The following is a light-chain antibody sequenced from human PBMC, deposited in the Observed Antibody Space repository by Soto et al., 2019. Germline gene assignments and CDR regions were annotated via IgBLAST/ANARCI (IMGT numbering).Light chain of an antibody. J-gene: IGKJ1*01. CDR3: QQYGSSPWT. V-gene: IGKV3-20*01. CDR1: QSVSNSY. Sequence: EIVLTQSPGTLSLSPGERATLSCRASQSVSNSYIAWYQQKPGQAPRLLIYGASSRATVIPDRFSGSGSGTDFTLTISRLEPEDFAVYYCQQYGSSPWTFGQGTKVEIK. CDR2: GAS.